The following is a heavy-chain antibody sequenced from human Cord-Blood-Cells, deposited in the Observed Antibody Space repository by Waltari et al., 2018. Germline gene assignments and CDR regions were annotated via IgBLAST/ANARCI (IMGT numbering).Heavy chain of an antibody. D-gene: IGHD3-10*01. CDR2: MNPNSGNA. CDR1: GYTFTSYD. J-gene: IGHJ4*02. V-gene: IGHV1-8*01. CDR3: ARYGDYYGSGSYLGIDY. Sequence: QVQLVQSGAEVKKPGASVKVSCKASGYTFTSYDINWVRQATGQGLEWMGWMNPNSGNAGYAQKFQGRVTMTRNTSISTAYMELSSLRSEDTAVYYCARYGDYYGSGSYLGIDYWGQGTLVTVSS.